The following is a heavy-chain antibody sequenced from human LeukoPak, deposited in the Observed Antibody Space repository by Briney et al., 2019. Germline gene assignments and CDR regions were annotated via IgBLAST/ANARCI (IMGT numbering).Heavy chain of an antibody. D-gene: IGHD2-2*02. CDR1: GFAVSSKY. Sequence: GGSLRLSCVASGFAVSSKYMSWIRQAPGKGLEWVSVIYSGGSTHYPDSVMGRFTISRDDSKNTVSLPMNSLRAEDTAVYYCARDLTCSSTSCYRRDDAFDIWGQGTMVTVSS. CDR3: ARDLTCSSTSCYRRDDAFDI. CDR2: IYSGGST. J-gene: IGHJ3*02. V-gene: IGHV3-66*01.